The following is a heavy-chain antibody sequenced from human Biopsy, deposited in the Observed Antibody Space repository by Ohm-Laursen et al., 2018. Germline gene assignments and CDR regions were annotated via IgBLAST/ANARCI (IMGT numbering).Heavy chain of an antibody. CDR1: GYTFTGYH. CDR2: INAKTGDT. Sequence: ASVKVSCKVSGYTFTGYHVHWVRQAPGQGLEWMGWINAKTGDTSYAQKFQGRVTMTRDTSISTAYVDLSSLRSDDTAGYYCTRGGYYYDSLAYYYWFDPWGQGTLVTVSS. CDR3: TRGGYYYDSLAYYYWFDP. V-gene: IGHV1-2*02. D-gene: IGHD3-22*01. J-gene: IGHJ5*02.